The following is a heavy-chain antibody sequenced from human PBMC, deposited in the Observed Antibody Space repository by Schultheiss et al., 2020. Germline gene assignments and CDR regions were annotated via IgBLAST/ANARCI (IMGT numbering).Heavy chain of an antibody. Sequence: GESLKISCAASGFTFSSYWMHWVRQAPGKGLVWVSRINSDGSSTSYADSVKGRFTISRDNAKNTLYLQMNSLRAEDTAVYYCARGLTATSRAVDYWGQGTLVTVSS. CDR1: GFTFSSYW. J-gene: IGHJ4*02. V-gene: IGHV3-74*01. CDR3: ARGLTATSRAVDY. D-gene: IGHD2-15*01. CDR2: INSDGSST.